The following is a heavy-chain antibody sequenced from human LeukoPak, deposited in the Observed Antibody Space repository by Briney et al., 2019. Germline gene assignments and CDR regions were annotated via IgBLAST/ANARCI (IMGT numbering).Heavy chain of an antibody. CDR3: TGHRKGFYYGVGV. CDR1: GGSISSSIYY. V-gene: IGHV4-39*01. Sequence: SETLSLTCTVSGGSISSSIYYWGWIRQPPGKGLEWIGSIYYSGSTYYNPSLKSRVTISVDTSKNQFSLKLTSVTAADTAVYYCTGHRKGFYYGVGVWGQGTTVIVS. D-gene: IGHD1-14*01. CDR2: IYYSGST. J-gene: IGHJ6*02.